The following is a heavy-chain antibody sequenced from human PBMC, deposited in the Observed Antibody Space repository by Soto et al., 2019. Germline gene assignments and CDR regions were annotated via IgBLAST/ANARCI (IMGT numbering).Heavy chain of an antibody. D-gene: IGHD3-10*01. J-gene: IGHJ5*02. Sequence: SDTLSLTCSVSGASITTYYWSWIRQPPGKGLEWIGSISYSGSTKYNPSLESRVMISLDTSKNQFSLRLTSVTAADTALYYCARDWDSSGLFDPWGQGALVTVSS. CDR2: ISYSGST. CDR3: ARDWDSSGLFDP. V-gene: IGHV4-59*01. CDR1: GASITTYY.